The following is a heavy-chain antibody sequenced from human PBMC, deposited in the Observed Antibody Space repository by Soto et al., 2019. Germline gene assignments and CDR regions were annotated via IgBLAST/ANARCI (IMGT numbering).Heavy chain of an antibody. CDR3: TKGSSSSRPYYFDH. D-gene: IGHD3-10*01. Sequence: EVQLLESGGGLVQPGGSLRLSCAASGFTFNNFAMGLVRQAPGRGLEWVSAITGSGGDTYYADSVKGRFTISRDNSENTLYVQMSSLSAEDTALYYCTKGSSSSRPYYFDHWGQGTLVTVSS. J-gene: IGHJ4*02. CDR1: GFTFNNFA. V-gene: IGHV3-23*01. CDR2: ITGSGGDT.